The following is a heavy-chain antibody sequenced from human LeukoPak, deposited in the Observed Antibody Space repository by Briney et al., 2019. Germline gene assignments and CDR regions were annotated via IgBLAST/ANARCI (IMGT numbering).Heavy chain of an antibody. J-gene: IGHJ4*02. V-gene: IGHV3-30*03. CDR1: GFTLSSYG. Sequence: PGGSLRLSCAASGFTLSSYGMHWVRQAPGKGLEWVAVISDDGSNKYYADSVKGRFTISRDNSNNTVYLQMNSLRDEDTAVFYCARPGGMVGLSDYFDYWGQGTLVTVSS. D-gene: IGHD1-26*01. CDR2: ISDDGSNK. CDR3: ARPGGMVGLSDYFDY.